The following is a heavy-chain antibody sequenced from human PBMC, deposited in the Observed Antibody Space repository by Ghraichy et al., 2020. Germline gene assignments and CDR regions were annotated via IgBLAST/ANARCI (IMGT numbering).Heavy chain of an antibody. CDR1: GGSFSNYY. J-gene: IGHJ4*02. D-gene: IGHD1-26*01. CDR2: ITPSGGA. Sequence: GSLRLSCAVYGGSFSNYYWTWIRQPPGMGLEWIGEITPSGGASYHPSLKSRVTMSLDTSKNQFSLKLTSVTAADTAVYYCTGGEVGARLAHWGQGTLVTVSS. V-gene: IGHV4-34*01. CDR3: TGGEVGARLAH.